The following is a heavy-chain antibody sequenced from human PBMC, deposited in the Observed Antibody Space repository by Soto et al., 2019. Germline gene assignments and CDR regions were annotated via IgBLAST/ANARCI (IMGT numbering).Heavy chain of an antibody. V-gene: IGHV1-18*04. CDR3: ARVQSYYYDSSGYYFVLPDY. CDR2: ISAYNGNT. Sequence: QVQLVQSGAEVKKPGASVKVSCKASGYTFTSYGIIWVRQAPGQGLEWMGWISAYNGNTNYAQKLQGRVTMTTDTSKSTAYMELRSLRSDDTAVYYCARVQSYYYDSSGYYFVLPDYWGQGTLVTVSS. CDR1: GYTFTSYG. J-gene: IGHJ4*02. D-gene: IGHD3-22*01.